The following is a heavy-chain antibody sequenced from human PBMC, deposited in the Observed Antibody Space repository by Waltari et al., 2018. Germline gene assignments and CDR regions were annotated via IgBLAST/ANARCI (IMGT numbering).Heavy chain of an antibody. J-gene: IGHJ4*02. V-gene: IGHV3-49*04. Sequence: EVQLVESGGGLVQRGQSLRLSCTTSGLSFGDYVMTWVRQAPGKGLEWVGFIRNQAYGGTAEYAASVKGRFTISRDDSKGNVYLEMNSLRTEDTAVYFCTRNVFSDYWGQGSLVTVSS. CDR1: GLSFGDYV. CDR2: IRNQAYGGTA. CDR3: TRNVFSDY.